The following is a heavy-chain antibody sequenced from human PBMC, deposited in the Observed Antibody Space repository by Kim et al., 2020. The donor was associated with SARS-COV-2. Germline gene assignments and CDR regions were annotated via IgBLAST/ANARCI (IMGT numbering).Heavy chain of an antibody. Sequence: GGSLRLSCAASGFTFTSFWIHWVRQAPGKGLVWVSGISGDGSSKSYADSVKGRFTISRDNAKNTVYLQMNSLRAEDTAIYFCARDLRSTSADYYFDYWCQGILVTVSS. CDR1: GFTFTSFW. J-gene: IGHJ4*02. CDR3: ARDLRSTSADYYFDY. D-gene: IGHD2-2*01. CDR2: ISGDGSSK. V-gene: IGHV3-74*03.